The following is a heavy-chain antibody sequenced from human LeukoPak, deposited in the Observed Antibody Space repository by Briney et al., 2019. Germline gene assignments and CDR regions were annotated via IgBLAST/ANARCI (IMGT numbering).Heavy chain of an antibody. CDR1: GGSINNYY. CDR2: IYYSGST. V-gene: IGHV4-59*08. D-gene: IGHD2-8*01. CDR3: ARHGGWCSTFDY. J-gene: IGHJ4*02. Sequence: PSETLSLTCTVSGGSINNYYWSWIRQPPGKGLEWIGYIYYSGSTNYNPSLKSRVTISVDTSKNQFSLKLSSVTAADTAVYYCARHGGWCSTFDYWGQGTLVTVSS.